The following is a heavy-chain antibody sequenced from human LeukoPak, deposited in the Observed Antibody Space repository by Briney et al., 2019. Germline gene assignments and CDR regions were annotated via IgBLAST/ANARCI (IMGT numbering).Heavy chain of an antibody. Sequence: PGKSLRLSCATSGFTFSGYGMHWVRQAPGKGLEWVTVIWSDGSKKYYADSVKGRFTISRDNSKNTLYLQMNSLRAEDTAVYYCAREVVSIAAAGKFDYWGQGTLVTVSS. V-gene: IGHV3-33*01. D-gene: IGHD6-13*01. CDR3: AREVVSIAAAGKFDY. CDR1: GFTFSGYG. J-gene: IGHJ4*02. CDR2: IWSDGSKK.